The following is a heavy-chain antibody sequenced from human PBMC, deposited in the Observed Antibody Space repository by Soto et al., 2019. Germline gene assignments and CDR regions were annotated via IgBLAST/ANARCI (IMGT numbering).Heavy chain of an antibody. D-gene: IGHD3-22*01. CDR1: GFTFSSYA. J-gene: IGHJ3*02. CDR3: ARGAIVVVIEKDDAFDI. CDR2: ISYDGSNK. Sequence: QVQLVESGGGVVQPGRSLRLSCAASGFTFSSYAMHWVRQAPGKGLEWVAVISYDGSNKYYADSVKGRFTISRDNSKNTLYLQMNSLRAEDTAVYYCARGAIVVVIEKDDAFDIWGQGTMVTVSS. V-gene: IGHV3-30-3*01.